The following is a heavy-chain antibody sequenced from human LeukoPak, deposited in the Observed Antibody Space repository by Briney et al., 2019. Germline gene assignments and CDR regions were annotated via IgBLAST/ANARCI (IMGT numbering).Heavy chain of an antibody. CDR3: ARDLRLLWFGEPKSSFDY. CDR2: IKQDGSEK. CDR1: GFTFSSYW. D-gene: IGHD3-10*01. V-gene: IGHV3-7*03. J-gene: IGHJ4*02. Sequence: GGSLRLSCAASGFTFSSYWMSWVRQAPGKGLEWVANIKQDGSEKYYVDSVKGRLTISRDNAKNSLYLQMNSLRAEDTAVYYCARDLRLLWFGEPKSSFDYWGQGTLVTVSS.